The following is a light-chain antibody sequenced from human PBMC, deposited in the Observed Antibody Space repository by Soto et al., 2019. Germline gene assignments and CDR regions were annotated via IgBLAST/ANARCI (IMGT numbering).Light chain of an antibody. CDR3: QQYGSSPLFT. V-gene: IGKV3-20*01. CDR1: QRVSSTY. Sequence: EVVLTQSPGTLSLSPGERATLSCRSSQRVSSTYLAWYQQKPGQAPRLLIYATSNRATGIPDRFSGSGSGTDFTLTISRLEPEDFAVYYCQQYGSSPLFTFSPGTKVDIK. CDR2: ATS. J-gene: IGKJ3*01.